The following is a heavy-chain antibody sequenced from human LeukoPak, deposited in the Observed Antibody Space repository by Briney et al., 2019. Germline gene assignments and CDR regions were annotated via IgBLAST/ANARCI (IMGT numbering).Heavy chain of an antibody. J-gene: IGHJ4*02. CDR3: ARLLAGCPGGRCRAHFDY. CDR2: IYYGGST. D-gene: IGHD2-15*01. CDR1: GYSISSGYY. Sequence: SETLSLTCTVSGYSISSGYYWGWMRQPPGKGLEWIGYIYYGGSTNYNPSLKSRVSMSVDTSKNQFSLNLSSVTAADTAVYHCARLLAGCPGGRCRAHFDYWGQGTLVTVSS. V-gene: IGHV4-61*01.